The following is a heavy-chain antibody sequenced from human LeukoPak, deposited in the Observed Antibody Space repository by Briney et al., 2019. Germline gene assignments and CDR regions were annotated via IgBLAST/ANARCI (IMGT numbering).Heavy chain of an antibody. V-gene: IGHV4-59*08. CDR2: IYHSEST. CDR3: ARHSNYYDSGSFYRDYFDY. J-gene: IGHJ4*02. CDR1: GGSIRSFY. Sequence: SETLSLTCTVSGGSIRSFYWSWIRQPPGKGLEWIGYIYHSESTNNNPSLKSRVTISVDTTKNQFSLKLSSVTAADTAVYYCARHSNYYDSGSFYRDYFDYWGQGTLVTVSS. D-gene: IGHD3-10*01.